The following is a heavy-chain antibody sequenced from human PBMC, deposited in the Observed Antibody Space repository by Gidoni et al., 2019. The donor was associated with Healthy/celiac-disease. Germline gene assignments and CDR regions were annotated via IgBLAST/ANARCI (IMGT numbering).Heavy chain of an antibody. J-gene: IGHJ3*02. CDR3: AKDIMYLSGDAFDI. CDR1: GVTFDDYA. Sequence: EVQLVESGGGLVQLGRSLRRSCAASGVTFDDYAMPGVGHAPGQGLVWVSGIGWNNGSIGYADSVKGRFTISRDNAKNSLYLQMNSLRAEDTALYYCAKDIMYLSGDAFDIWGQGTMVTVSS. CDR2: IGWNNGSI. V-gene: IGHV3-9*01. D-gene: IGHD2-2*01.